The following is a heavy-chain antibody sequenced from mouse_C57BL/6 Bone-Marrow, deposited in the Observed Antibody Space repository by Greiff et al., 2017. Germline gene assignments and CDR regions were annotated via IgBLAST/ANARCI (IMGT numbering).Heavy chain of an antibody. CDR3: SRLFSTVRATKYFDD. Sequence: EVKLVESGGGLVQPGGSLKLSCAASGFTFSSYTMSWVRQTPEKRLQWVAAISGGGGNTYYPDTVKGRFTISRANDKNILYLQMSRLRSVDTAMYYCSRLFSTVRATKYFDDWGPGTTVTVSS. D-gene: IGHD1-1*01. J-gene: IGHJ1*01. V-gene: IGHV5-9*04. CDR2: ISGGGGNT. CDR1: GFTFSSYT.